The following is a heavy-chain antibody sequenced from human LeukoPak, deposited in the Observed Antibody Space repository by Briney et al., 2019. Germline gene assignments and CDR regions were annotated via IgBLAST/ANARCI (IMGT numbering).Heavy chain of an antibody. CDR2: ISAYNGNT. Sequence: ASVKVSCKASGYTFTSYGISWVRQAPGQGLEWMGWISAYNGNTNYAQKLQGRVTMTTDTSTSTAYMELRSLRSDDTAVYYCARVQRNRYYDFWSGYYTDYYYYMDVWGKGTTVTVSS. V-gene: IGHV1-18*01. CDR1: GYTFTSYG. CDR3: ARVQRNRYYDFWSGYYTDYYYYMDV. D-gene: IGHD3-3*01. J-gene: IGHJ6*03.